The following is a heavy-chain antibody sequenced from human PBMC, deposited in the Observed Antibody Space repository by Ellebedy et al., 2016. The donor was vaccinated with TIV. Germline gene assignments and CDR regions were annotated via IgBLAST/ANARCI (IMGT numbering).Heavy chain of an antibody. J-gene: IGHJ4*02. Sequence: AASVKVSCKASGYTFTNFDIIWVRQAPGQGLEWMGWITPNSGRTKYAQKFQGWVTMTRDTSISTAYMEQSRLRSDDTAVYYCARDGGSYSDFDYWGQGTLVTVSS. V-gene: IGHV1-2*04. CDR3: ARDGGSYSDFDY. CDR2: ITPNSGRT. CDR1: GYTFTNFD. D-gene: IGHD1-26*01.